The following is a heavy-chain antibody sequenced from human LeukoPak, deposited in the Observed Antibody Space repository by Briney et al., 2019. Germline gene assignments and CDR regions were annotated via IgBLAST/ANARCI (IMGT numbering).Heavy chain of an antibody. V-gene: IGHV3-30*02. Sequence: GGSLRLSCAVSGFTFSSNAMHWARQAPGKGLEWVAFIRYDGSNKYYADSVKGRFTISRDNSKNTLNRKMNALRLKNTAVIYGGKAQTARGGSPLDYWGQGTLVTVSS. CDR1: GFTFSSNA. CDR2: IRYDGSNK. D-gene: IGHD3-10*01. J-gene: IGHJ4*02. CDR3: GKAQTARGGSPLDY.